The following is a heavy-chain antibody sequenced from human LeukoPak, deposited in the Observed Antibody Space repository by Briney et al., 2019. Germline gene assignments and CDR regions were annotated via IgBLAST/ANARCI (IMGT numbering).Heavy chain of an antibody. Sequence: GGSLRLSCAASGFTFSSYNMNWVRQAPGRGLEWVSSISSSSGYIYYADSVKGRFTLSRDNSKNSLYLQMNSLRAEDTALYYCAKDESQYYYGSGSYSMDVWGKGTTVTISS. CDR1: GFTFSSYN. D-gene: IGHD3-10*01. CDR3: AKDESQYYYGSGSYSMDV. V-gene: IGHV3-21*04. J-gene: IGHJ6*03. CDR2: ISSSSGYI.